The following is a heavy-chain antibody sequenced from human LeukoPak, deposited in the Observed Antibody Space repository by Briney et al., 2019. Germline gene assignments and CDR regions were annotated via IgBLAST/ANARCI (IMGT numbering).Heavy chain of an antibody. CDR1: GGTVSSYA. CDR3: ARDRRGDSSSWANAFDI. CDR2: IIPIFGTA. J-gene: IGHJ3*02. V-gene: IGHV1-69*13. D-gene: IGHD6-13*01. Sequence: ASVKVSCKASGGTVSSYAISWVRQAPGQGLEWMGGIIPIFGTANYAQKFQGRVTITADESTSTAYMELSSLRSEDTAVYYCARDRRGDSSSWANAFDIWGQGTMVTVSS.